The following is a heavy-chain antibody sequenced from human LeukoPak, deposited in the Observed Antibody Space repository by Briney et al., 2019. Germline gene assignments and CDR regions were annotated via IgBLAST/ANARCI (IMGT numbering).Heavy chain of an antibody. Sequence: GESLKISCKGSGYSFTSYWIGWVRQMPGKGLEWMGIIYPGDSDTRYSPSFQGQVTISADKSISTAYLQWSSLKASDTAMYYCARHGSDIVVVPAASPDYYYYYMDVWGKGTTVTVSS. V-gene: IGHV5-51*01. J-gene: IGHJ6*03. D-gene: IGHD2-2*01. CDR3: ARHGSDIVVVPAASPDYYYYYMDV. CDR1: GYSFTSYW. CDR2: IYPGDSDT.